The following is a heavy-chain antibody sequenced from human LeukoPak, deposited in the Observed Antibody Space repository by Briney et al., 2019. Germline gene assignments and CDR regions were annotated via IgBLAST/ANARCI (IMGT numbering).Heavy chain of an antibody. CDR1: GFSSSSYA. Sequence: GGSLRLSCAASGFSSSSYAMSWVRQAPGKGLEWVSGISGSGGSTYYADSVKGRLTISRDNSKNTLYLQMDSLRVEDTAVYYCARDGSSGWPPRGFDYWGQGTLVTVSS. D-gene: IGHD6-19*01. CDR3: ARDGSSGWPPRGFDY. J-gene: IGHJ4*02. CDR2: ISGSGGST. V-gene: IGHV3-23*01.